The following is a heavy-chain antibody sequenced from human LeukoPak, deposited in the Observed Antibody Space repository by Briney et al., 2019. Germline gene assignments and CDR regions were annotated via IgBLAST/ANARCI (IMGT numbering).Heavy chain of an antibody. CDR3: AKDLPGYYGSGSYYRVLDY. CDR1: GFALSPYV. CDR2: IPSYDGRNK. V-gene: IGHV3-30*18. Sequence: GGSLSLSRAASGFALSPYVMHGVRQPAAKGLAWVGVIPSYDGRNKYYAEYVKGSFNISRDNSTNMLYMQMNSLRAEDTAVYYCAKDLPGYYGSGSYYRVLDYWGQGTLVTVSS. D-gene: IGHD3-10*01. J-gene: IGHJ4*02.